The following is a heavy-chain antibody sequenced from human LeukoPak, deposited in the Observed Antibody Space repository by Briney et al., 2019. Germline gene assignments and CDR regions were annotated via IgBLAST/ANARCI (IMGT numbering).Heavy chain of an antibody. CDR1: GGSFSGYY. Sequence: PSETLSLTCAVYGGSFSGYYWSWIRQPPGKGLEWIGEINHSGSTNYNPSLKSRVTLSVDTSKNQFSLKLSSVTAADTAVYYCARGHHNCTNGVCYPGAFDIWGQGTMVTVSS. J-gene: IGHJ3*02. CDR3: ARGHHNCTNGVCYPGAFDI. V-gene: IGHV4-34*01. D-gene: IGHD2-8*01. CDR2: INHSGST.